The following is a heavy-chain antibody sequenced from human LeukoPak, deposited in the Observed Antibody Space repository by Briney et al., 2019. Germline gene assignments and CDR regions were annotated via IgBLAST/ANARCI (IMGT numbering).Heavy chain of an antibody. J-gene: IGHJ4*02. Sequence: SETLSLTCSVSGGSISSYYWSWIRQPPGKGLEWIEYIYYSGSTNYDPSLKSRVTISVDMSKNQFSLNLNSVTAADTAVYYCAKDSNWILFDDWGQGTLVTVSS. CDR1: GGSISSYY. CDR3: AKDSNWILFDD. D-gene: IGHD2-2*03. CDR2: IYYSGST. V-gene: IGHV4-59*01.